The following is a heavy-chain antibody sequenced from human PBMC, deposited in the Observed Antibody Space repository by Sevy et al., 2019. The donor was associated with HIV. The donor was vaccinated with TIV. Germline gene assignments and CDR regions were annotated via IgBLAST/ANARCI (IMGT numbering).Heavy chain of an antibody. J-gene: IGHJ4*02. CDR2: VDHSGGT. Sequence: SETLSLTCAVYGESVSSSYWTWIRQPPGGGLDWVGEVDHSGGTSYNPSLESRATVGLDASKRQFSLKLNSVTAADTAVYFCARGRSPKRLPLLYSGYDHMTAHFFDYWGQGALVTVSS. D-gene: IGHD5-12*01. CDR3: ARGRSPKRLPLLYSGYDHMTAHFFDY. V-gene: IGHV4-34*01. CDR1: GESVSSSY.